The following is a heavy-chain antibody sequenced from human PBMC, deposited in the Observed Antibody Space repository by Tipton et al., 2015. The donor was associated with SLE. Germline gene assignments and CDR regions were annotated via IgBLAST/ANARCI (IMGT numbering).Heavy chain of an antibody. V-gene: IGHV3-53*05. CDR2: IFSGGNT. J-gene: IGHJ4*02. CDR3: AKERGGGNFDY. D-gene: IGHD2-15*01. Sequence: SPRLSCAASGFTFSRHWMHWVPPAPGKGLQWVSVIFSGGNTYYADSVQGRFTISRDVSESTLSLQMNSLRVEDSAIYYCAKERGGGNFDYWGQGTLVTVSS. CDR1: GFTFSRHW.